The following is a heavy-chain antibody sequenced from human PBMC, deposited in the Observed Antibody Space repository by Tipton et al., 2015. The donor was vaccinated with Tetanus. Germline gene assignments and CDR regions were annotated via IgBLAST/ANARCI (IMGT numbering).Heavy chain of an antibody. CDR1: GGSISNDNYY. CDR2: MFYSGSA. CDR3: ARGGIAAAGGGLDY. J-gene: IGHJ4*02. V-gene: IGHV4-30-4*01. D-gene: IGHD6-13*01. Sequence: TLSLTCTVSGGSISNDNYYWSWIRQPPGKGLEWIGYMFYSGSAYYNPSLKSRITISMDTSRNQFSLKLSSVTAADTAVYYCARGGIAAAGGGLDYWGQGTLVTVSS.